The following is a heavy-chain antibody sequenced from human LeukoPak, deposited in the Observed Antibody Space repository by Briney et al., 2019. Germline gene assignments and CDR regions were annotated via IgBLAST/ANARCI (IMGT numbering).Heavy chain of an antibody. Sequence: PGGSLRLSCAASGFTFDSYGMHWVRQAPGKGLEWVAFIRYDGSIKYYAESVKGRFTISRDNSKNTLYLQMNSLRVEDTAVYYCANKPPPAVVATASTPRYAFDIWGQGTMVTVSS. CDR1: GFTFDSYG. V-gene: IGHV3-30*02. J-gene: IGHJ3*02. CDR2: IRYDGSIK. D-gene: IGHD2-21*02. CDR3: ANKPPPAVVATASTPRYAFDI.